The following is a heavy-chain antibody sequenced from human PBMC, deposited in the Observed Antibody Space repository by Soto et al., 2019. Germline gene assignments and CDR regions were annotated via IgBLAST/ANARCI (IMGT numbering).Heavy chain of an antibody. CDR3: ARDLGVAAAGLGYYYYYGMDV. Sequence: SQTLSLTCAISGDSVSINSAAWNLIRQSPSRGLEWLGRTYYRSKWYNDYAVSVKSRITINPDTSKNQFSLQLNSVTPEDTAVYYCARDLGVAAAGLGYYYYYGMDVWGQGTTVTVSS. CDR1: GDSVSINSAA. D-gene: IGHD6-13*01. V-gene: IGHV6-1*01. CDR2: TYYRSKWYN. J-gene: IGHJ6*02.